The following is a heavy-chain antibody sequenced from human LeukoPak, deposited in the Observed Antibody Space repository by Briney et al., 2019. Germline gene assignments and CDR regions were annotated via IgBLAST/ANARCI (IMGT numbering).Heavy chain of an antibody. D-gene: IGHD3-22*01. Sequence: ASVKVSCKASGYTFTGYYMHWVRQAPGQGLEWMGWINPNSGGTNYAQKFQGRVTMTRDTSISTAYMELSRLRSDDTAVYYCARDNIRRTSFYYYDSSGYPRENNWFDPWGQGTLVTVSS. J-gene: IGHJ5*02. CDR2: INPNSGGT. V-gene: IGHV1-2*02. CDR3: ARDNIRRTSFYYYDSSGYPRENNWFDP. CDR1: GYTFTGYY.